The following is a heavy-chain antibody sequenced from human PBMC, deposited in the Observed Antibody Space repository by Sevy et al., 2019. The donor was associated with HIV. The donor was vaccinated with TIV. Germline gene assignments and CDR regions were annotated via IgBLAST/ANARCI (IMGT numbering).Heavy chain of an antibody. CDR3: ARVRYNYGQKYFDY. D-gene: IGHD5-18*01. CDR2: ISTSSSYT. J-gene: IGHJ4*02. V-gene: IGHV3-11*06. Sequence: GGSLRLSCTASGFTFSDYYMSWIRRAPGKGLEWVSYISTSSSYTNYADSVKGRFTLSSDNAKKSLYLIMNSLRAEDTAVYYCARVRYNYGQKYFDYWGQGTLVTVSS. CDR1: GFTFSDYY.